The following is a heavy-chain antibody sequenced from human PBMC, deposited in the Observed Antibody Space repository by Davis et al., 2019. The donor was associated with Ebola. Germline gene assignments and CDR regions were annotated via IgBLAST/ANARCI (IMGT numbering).Heavy chain of an antibody. CDR3: AREPRENYFFDY. Sequence: AASVKVSCKASGYTFTSYDINWVRQATGQGLEWMGWVNPNSGNTGYAQKFQGRVTMTRNTSISTAYMELSSLRSEDTAVYYCAREPRENYFFDYWGQGTLVTVSS. D-gene: IGHD1-14*01. CDR2: VNPNSGNT. V-gene: IGHV1-8*01. J-gene: IGHJ4*02. CDR1: GYTFTSYD.